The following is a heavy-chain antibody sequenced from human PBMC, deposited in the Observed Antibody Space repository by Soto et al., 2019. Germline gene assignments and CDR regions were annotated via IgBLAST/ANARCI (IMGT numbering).Heavy chain of an antibody. Sequence: SETLSLTCTVSGGSISRYYWSWIRQPPGKGLEWIGYMYNTGSTVYNPPFKSRVTISVDTSKNQFSLKLNSVTAADTAVYYCARDLWGYCVLVCYPLHVWGQVTTVTVSS. CDR2: MYNTGST. CDR1: GGSISRYY. V-gene: IGHV4-59*01. CDR3: ARDLWGYCVLVCYPLHV. J-gene: IGHJ6*02. D-gene: IGHD2-2*01.